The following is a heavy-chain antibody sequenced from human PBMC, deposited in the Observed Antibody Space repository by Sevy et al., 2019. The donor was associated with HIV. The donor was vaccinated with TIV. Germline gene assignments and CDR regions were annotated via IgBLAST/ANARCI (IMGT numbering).Heavy chain of an antibody. J-gene: IGHJ4*02. CDR1: GFPFSSYA. CDR3: AKRGNGWYELEY. CDR2: ISGSRETE. D-gene: IGHD6-19*01. V-gene: IGHV3-23*01. Sequence: GGSLRLSCAASGFPFSSYAMDWVRQAPGKGLEWVSTISGSRETEYYADSVKGRFTISRDQSKNTVFLQMNSLRGDDTAVYYCAKRGNGWYELEYWGRGTLVTVSS.